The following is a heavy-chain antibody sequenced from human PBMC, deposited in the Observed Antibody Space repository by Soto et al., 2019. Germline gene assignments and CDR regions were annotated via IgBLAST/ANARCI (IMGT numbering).Heavy chain of an antibody. D-gene: IGHD3-22*01. CDR2: IWYDGSNK. CDR3: ARDGRERPLYDSSGYYYTFDY. V-gene: IGHV3-33*01. Sequence: QVQLVESGGGVVQPGRSLRLSCAASGFTFSSYGMHWVRQAPGKGLEWVAVIWYDGSNKYYADSVKGRFTISRDNSKNTLYLQMNSLRAEDTAVYYCARDGRERPLYDSSGYYYTFDYWGQGTLVTVSS. CDR1: GFTFSSYG. J-gene: IGHJ4*02.